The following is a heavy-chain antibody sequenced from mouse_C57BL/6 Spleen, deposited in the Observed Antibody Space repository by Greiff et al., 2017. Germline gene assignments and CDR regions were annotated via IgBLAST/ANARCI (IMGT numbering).Heavy chain of an antibody. CDR3: ARELGKAWYFDV. J-gene: IGHJ1*03. D-gene: IGHD4-1*01. Sequence: EVHLVESEGGLVQPGSSMKLSCTASGFTFSDYYMAWVRQVPEKGLEWVANINYDGSSTYYLDSLKSRFIISRDNAKNILYLQMSSLKSEDTATYYCARELGKAWYFDVWGTGTTVTVSS. CDR2: INYDGSST. V-gene: IGHV5-16*01. CDR1: GFTFSDYY.